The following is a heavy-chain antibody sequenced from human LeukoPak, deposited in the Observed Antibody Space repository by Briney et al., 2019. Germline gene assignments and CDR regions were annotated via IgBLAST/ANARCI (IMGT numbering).Heavy chain of an antibody. V-gene: IGHV4-38-2*02. D-gene: IGHD2-8*01. CDR2: IYHSGST. CDR3: ARVRSCTNGVCYTPYYYYMDV. Sequence: SETLSLTCTVSGYSISSGYYWGWIRQPPGKGLEWIGSIYHSGSTYYNPSLKSRVTISVDTSKNQFSLKLSSVTAADTAVYYCARVRSCTNGVCYTPYYYYMDVWGKGTTVTVSS. J-gene: IGHJ6*03. CDR1: GYSISSGYY.